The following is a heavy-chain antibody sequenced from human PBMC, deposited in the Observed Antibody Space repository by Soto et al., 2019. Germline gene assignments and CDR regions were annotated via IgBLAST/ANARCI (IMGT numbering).Heavy chain of an antibody. D-gene: IGHD2-2*02. CDR2: INHSGST. Sequence: SETLSLTCAVYGGSFSGYYRSWIRQPPGKGLEWIGEINHSGSTNYNPSLKSRVTISVDTSKNQFSLKLSSVTAADTAVYYCARFGKDIVVVPAAIDMGFDPWGQGTLVTVSS. CDR1: GGSFSGYY. CDR3: ARFGKDIVVVPAAIDMGFDP. J-gene: IGHJ5*02. V-gene: IGHV4-34*01.